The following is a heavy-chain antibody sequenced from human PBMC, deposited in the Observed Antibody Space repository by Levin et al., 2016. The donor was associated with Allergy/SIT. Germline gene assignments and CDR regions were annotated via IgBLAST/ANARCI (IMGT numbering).Heavy chain of an antibody. Sequence: VRQAPGKGLVWVSRINSDGSSTSYADSVKGRFTISRDNAKNTLYLQMNSLRAEDTAVYYCASLGIAVAGPPGVDAFDIWGQGTMVTVSS. CDR2: INSDGSST. CDR3: ASLGIAVAGPPGVDAFDI. V-gene: IGHV3-74*01. D-gene: IGHD6-19*01. J-gene: IGHJ3*02.